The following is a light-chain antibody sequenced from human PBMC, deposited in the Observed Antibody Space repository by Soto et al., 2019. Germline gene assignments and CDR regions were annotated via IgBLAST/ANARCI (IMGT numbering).Light chain of an antibody. CDR1: QSVSSSY. CDR3: QQYGSSPST. CDR2: GAS. Sequence: EIVLTQSPGTLSLSPGERATLSCRASQSVSSSYLAWYQQKPGQAPRLLIYGASSMATGIPDRFSGSGSGTDFTLTISRLEPEDFAVYYCQQYGSSPSTFGPGTKVDSK. J-gene: IGKJ3*01. V-gene: IGKV3-20*01.